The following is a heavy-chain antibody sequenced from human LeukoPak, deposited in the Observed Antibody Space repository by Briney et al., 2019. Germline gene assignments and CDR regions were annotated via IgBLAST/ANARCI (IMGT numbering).Heavy chain of an antibody. CDR2: INHSAST. V-gene: IGHV4-34*01. J-gene: IGHJ4*02. D-gene: IGHD3-22*01. Sequence: AETLSLTCAVYGGSFSGYYWSWIRQPPGKGLECIWEINHSASTNYNPSLRSRVTISVYTSKNQFSLKLSSVTAADTALYYCARLCYNYYDSSGPTDYWGQGNLVTVSS. CDR1: GGSFSGYY. CDR3: ARLCYNYYDSSGPTDY.